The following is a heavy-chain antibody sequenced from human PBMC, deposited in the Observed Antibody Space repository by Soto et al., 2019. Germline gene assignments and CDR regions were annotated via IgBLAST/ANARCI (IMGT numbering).Heavy chain of an antibody. V-gene: IGHV5-51*01. CDR3: ARGGVSTRTFDY. CDR2: IYPSDSDT. Sequence: ESLKISCKGSGYNFAGYWIAWVRQMPGKGLELMGIIYPSDSDTRYRPSFQGQVTISADKSISSAYLQWSSLRASDTAMYYCARGGVSTRTFDYWGQGTPVT. J-gene: IGHJ4*02. CDR1: GYNFAGYW. D-gene: IGHD3-3*01.